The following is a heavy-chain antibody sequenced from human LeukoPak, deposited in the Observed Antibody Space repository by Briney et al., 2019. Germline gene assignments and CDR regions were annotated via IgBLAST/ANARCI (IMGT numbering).Heavy chain of an antibody. CDR1: GFTFSSYA. CDR2: ISSSSYI. V-gene: IGHV3-21*01. D-gene: IGHD2-2*01. J-gene: IGHJ6*04. CDR3: ARDMIVVVLSGMDV. Sequence: PGGSLRLSCAASGFTFSSYAMHWVRQAPGKGLEWVSSISSSSYIYYADSVKGRFTISRDNAKNSLYLQMNSLRAEDTAVYYCARDMIVVVLSGMDVWGKGTTVTVSS.